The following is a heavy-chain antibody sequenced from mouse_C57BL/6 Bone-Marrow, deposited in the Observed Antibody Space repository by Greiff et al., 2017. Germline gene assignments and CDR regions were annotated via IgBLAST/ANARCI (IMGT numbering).Heavy chain of an antibody. Sequence: VHLQQSGAELVRPGTSVKVSCKASGYAFTNYLLEWVKQRPGQGLEWIGVINPGSGGTNYNEKFKGKATLTADKSSSTAYMQLSSLTSEDSAVYFCAREDYDYDVYYAMDYWGQGTSVTVSS. D-gene: IGHD2-4*01. J-gene: IGHJ4*01. V-gene: IGHV1-54*01. CDR2: INPGSGGT. CDR3: AREDYDYDVYYAMDY. CDR1: GYAFTNYL.